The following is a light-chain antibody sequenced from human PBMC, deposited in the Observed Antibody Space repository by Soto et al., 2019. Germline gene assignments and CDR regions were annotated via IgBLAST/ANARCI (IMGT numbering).Light chain of an antibody. CDR1: QSVSSN. CDR2: GAS. V-gene: IGKV3-15*01. J-gene: IGKJ5*01. CDR3: QQYGSSLIT. Sequence: EIVMTHSPATLSVSPCERATLSSRASQSVSSNLAWYQQKPGQSPRLLIYGASTRATGIPARFSGSGSGTEFTLTISSLQSEDFAVYYCQQYGSSLITFGQGTRLEIK.